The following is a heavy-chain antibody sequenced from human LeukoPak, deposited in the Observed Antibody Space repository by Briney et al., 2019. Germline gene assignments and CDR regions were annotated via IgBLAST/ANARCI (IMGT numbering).Heavy chain of an antibody. CDR1: GFTFDDYA. CDR2: IKQDGSEI. Sequence: GGSLRLSCAASGFTFDDYAMHWVRQAPGKGLEWVGNIKQDGSEIDFADSLKGRFTISRDNAKKSVYLQMNSLRAEDTAAYYCARIGYSSSSFDYWGQGTLVTVSS. CDR3: ARIGYSSSSFDY. D-gene: IGHD6-6*01. V-gene: IGHV3-7*01. J-gene: IGHJ4*02.